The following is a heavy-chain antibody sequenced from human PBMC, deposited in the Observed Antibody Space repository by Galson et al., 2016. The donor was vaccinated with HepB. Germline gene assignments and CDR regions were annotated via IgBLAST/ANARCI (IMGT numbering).Heavy chain of an antibody. J-gene: IGHJ4*02. CDR3: ARNMAD. D-gene: IGHD2/OR15-2a*01. V-gene: IGHV4-59*13. Sequence: EPLSLTCTVSGGSLTDYYWSWLRQPPGKGLEWIGYVYSTGSSGARYNPSLKSRASISVDTSKNQFSLKLISLTAADTAVYYCARNMADWGQGSLVTVSS. CDR1: GGSLTDYY. CDR2: VYSTGSSGA.